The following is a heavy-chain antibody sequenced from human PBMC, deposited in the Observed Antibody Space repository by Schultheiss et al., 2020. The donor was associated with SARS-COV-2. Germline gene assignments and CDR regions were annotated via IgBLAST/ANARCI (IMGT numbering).Heavy chain of an antibody. V-gene: IGHV4-30-4*02. D-gene: IGHD4-17*01. CDR2: IYYSGST. Sequence: SETLSLTCTVSGGSISSGDYYWSWIRQPPGKGLEWIGYIYYSGSTYYNPSLKSRVTISVDTSKNQFSLKLSSVTAADTAVYYCARRHDYGDYQFDYWGQGTLVTVSS. CDR1: GGSISSGDYY. J-gene: IGHJ4*02. CDR3: ARRHDYGDYQFDY.